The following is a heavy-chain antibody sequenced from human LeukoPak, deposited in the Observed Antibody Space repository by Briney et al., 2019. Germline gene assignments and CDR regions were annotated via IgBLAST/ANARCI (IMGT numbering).Heavy chain of an antibody. CDR1: GFTFSTYS. Sequence: GGSLRLSCSASGFTFSTYSMHWVRQAPGKGLQHVSAISTNAGDTYYADSVRGRFTISRDNSKNTLYLQMSSLRPEDSAVYYCVLGSYHNPYFDYWGQGTLVTVSS. CDR3: VLGSYHNPYFDY. J-gene: IGHJ4*02. V-gene: IGHV3-64D*06. CDR2: ISTNAGDT. D-gene: IGHD3-10*01.